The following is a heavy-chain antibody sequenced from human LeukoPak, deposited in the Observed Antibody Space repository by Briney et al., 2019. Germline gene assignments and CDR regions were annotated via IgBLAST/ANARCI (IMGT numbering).Heavy chain of an antibody. D-gene: IGHD6-13*01. Sequence: ASVKVSCKDSGYTFTGDYMHWVRQAPGQGLGWMGWINPNSGGTNYAQKLQGRVTMTRDTSISTAYMGLSRLRADDTAVYYCARHSYSRRDYYYYGMDVWGQGPTVTVSS. J-gene: IGHJ6*01. V-gene: IGHV1-2*02. CDR3: ARHSYSRRDYYYYGMDV. CDR2: INPNSGGT. CDR1: GYTFTGDY.